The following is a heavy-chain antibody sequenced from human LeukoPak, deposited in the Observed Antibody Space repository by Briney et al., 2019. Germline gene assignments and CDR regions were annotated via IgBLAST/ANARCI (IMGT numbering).Heavy chain of an antibody. CDR2: ISGGGGST. V-gene: IGHV3-23*01. J-gene: IGHJ5*02. CDR3: AKGSGINHYHWIDP. D-gene: IGHD1-14*01. Sequence: GGSLRLSCAASEFTFSNYAMNWVRQAPGKGLEWVSGISGGGGSTYYADSVKGRFTISRDNSKDTLYLQMDSLRAEDTALYYCAKGSGINHYHWIDPWGQGTLVTVSS. CDR1: EFTFSNYA.